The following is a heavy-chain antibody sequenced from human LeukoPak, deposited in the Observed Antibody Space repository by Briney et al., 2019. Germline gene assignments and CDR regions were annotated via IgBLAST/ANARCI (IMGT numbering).Heavy chain of an antibody. J-gene: IGHJ4*02. CDR1: GFTFSSYG. V-gene: IGHV3-48*02. D-gene: IGHD6-19*01. Sequence: PGGSLRLSCAASGFTFSSYGMNWVRQAPGKGLEWVSDISTSSNRIDYADSVKGRFTMSRDNAKNLLYLQMNSLRDEDTAMYYCARVSAPGTSGWYFGYWGQGTLVTVSS. CDR3: ARVSAPGTSGWYFGY. CDR2: ISTSSNRI.